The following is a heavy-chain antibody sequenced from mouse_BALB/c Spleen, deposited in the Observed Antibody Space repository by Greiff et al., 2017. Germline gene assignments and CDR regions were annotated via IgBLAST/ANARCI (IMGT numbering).Heavy chain of an antibody. D-gene: IGHD2-4*01. V-gene: IGHV3-1*02. Sequence: EVKVVESGPDLVKPSQSLSLTCTVTGYSITSGYSWHWIRQFPGNKLEWMGYIHYSGSTNYNPSLKSRISITRDTSKNQFFLQLNSVTTEDTATYYGAKWDDYDGRYYAMDYWGQGTSVTVSS. CDR1: GYSITSGYS. CDR2: IHYSGST. CDR3: AKWDDYDGRYYAMDY. J-gene: IGHJ4*01.